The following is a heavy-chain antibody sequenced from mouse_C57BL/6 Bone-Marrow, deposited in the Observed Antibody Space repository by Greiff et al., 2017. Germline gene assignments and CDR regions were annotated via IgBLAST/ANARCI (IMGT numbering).Heavy chain of an antibody. CDR2: IDPENGDT. CDR1: GFNIKDDY. CDR3: TACKGGFAY. V-gene: IGHV14-4*01. J-gene: IGHJ3*01. Sequence: EVQLQQSGAELVRPGASVKLSCTASGFNIKDDYMHWVKQRPEQGLEWIGWIDPENGDTEYASKFQGKATITADTSSNTAYLQLSSLTSEDTAVYDYTACKGGFAYWGQGTLVTVSA.